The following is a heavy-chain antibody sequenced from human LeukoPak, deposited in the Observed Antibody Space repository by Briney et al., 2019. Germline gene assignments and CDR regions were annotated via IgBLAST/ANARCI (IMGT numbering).Heavy chain of an antibody. CDR1: GGSIRSDEFF. D-gene: IGHD4-17*01. CDR2: IYYSGST. V-gene: IGHV4-39*07. Sequence: SETLSLTCTVSGGSIRSDEFFWGWIRQPPGKGLEWIGSIYYSGSTYYNPSLKSRVTISVDTSKNQFSLKLSSVTAADTAVYYCASRSYGTDAFDIWGQGTMVTVSS. J-gene: IGHJ3*02. CDR3: ASRSYGTDAFDI.